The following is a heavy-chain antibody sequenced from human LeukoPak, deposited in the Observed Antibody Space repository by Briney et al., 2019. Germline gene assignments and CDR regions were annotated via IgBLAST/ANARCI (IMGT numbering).Heavy chain of an antibody. J-gene: IGHJ4*02. CDR3: AILGAPSPPAAPYFDY. V-gene: IGHV1-46*01. Sequence: ASVKVSCKASGFTFTSYYMHWVRQAPGQGLEWMGIINPSGGSTSYAQKFQGRVTMTRDTSTGTVYMELSSLRSEDTAVYYCAILGAPSPPAAPYFDYWGQGTLVTVSS. CDR2: INPSGGST. D-gene: IGHD6-13*01. CDR1: GFTFTSYY.